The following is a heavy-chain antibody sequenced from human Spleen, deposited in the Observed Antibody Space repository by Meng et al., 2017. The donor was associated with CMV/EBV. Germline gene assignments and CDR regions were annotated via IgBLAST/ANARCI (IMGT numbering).Heavy chain of an antibody. CDR2: INHSGTT. J-gene: IGHJ6*02. Sequence: SETLSLTCAVSGRSFSGFYWSWIRQPPGKGLEWIGEINHSGTTNYNPSLKSRVTISGDTSRNHFSLNLTSVTAADTAVYYCARGRLNVVAQPGPKLGFYGMDVWGQGTTVTVSS. CDR1: GRSFSGFY. D-gene: IGHD2-2*01. V-gene: IGHV4-34*01. CDR3: ARGRLNVVAQPGPKLGFYGMDV.